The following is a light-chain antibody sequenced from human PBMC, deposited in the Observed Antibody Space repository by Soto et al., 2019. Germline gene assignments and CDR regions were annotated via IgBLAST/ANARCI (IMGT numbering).Light chain of an antibody. CDR1: QSVTSN. V-gene: IGKV3-15*01. Sequence: EIVMTQSPATLSVSPGERATLSCRASQSVTSNLAWYQQKPGQAPRLLMYGASTRATGIPDRFSGSGSGTEFTLTISSLQSEDFAVYYCQQHNTWPPWTCGQGTKVEIK. CDR3: QQHNTWPPWT. CDR2: GAS. J-gene: IGKJ1*01.